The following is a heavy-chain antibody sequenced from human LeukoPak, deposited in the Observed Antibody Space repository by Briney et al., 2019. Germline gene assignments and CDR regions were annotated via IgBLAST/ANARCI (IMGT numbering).Heavy chain of an antibody. CDR2: IWYDGSIK. J-gene: IGHJ3*02. CDR1: GFSFSNSD. D-gene: IGHD1-26*01. CDR3: VRAWGGGSYSDAFDI. V-gene: IGHV3-33*08. Sequence: GGSLRLSCAASGFSFSNSDMNWVRQAPGKGLEWVAVIWYDGSIKYHADSVRGRFTISRDNSKNTLYLQMNSLRAEDTAVYYCVRAWGGGSYSDAFDIWGQGTMVTVSS.